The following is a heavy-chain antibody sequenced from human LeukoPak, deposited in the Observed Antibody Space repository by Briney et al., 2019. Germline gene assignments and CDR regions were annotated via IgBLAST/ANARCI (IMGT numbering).Heavy chain of an antibody. Sequence: GGSLRLSCAASGFTFSSYAMSWVRQAPGKGLEWVADIKQDGSEKYYVDSVKGRFTISRQNAKNSLFLQMNSLRAEDTAVYYCARHRSGGSQDDAFDIWGQGTMVTVSS. D-gene: IGHD2-15*01. CDR3: ARHRSGGSQDDAFDI. CDR2: IKQDGSEK. J-gene: IGHJ3*02. V-gene: IGHV3-7*01. CDR1: GFTFSSYA.